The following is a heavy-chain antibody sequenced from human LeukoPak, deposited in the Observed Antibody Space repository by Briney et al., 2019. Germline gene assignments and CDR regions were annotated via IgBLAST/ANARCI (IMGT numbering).Heavy chain of an antibody. CDR3: ARDIFSRVYYDSSGPSSDY. D-gene: IGHD3-22*01. J-gene: IGHJ4*02. CDR1: GYTFTGYY. CDR2: INPNSGGT. Sequence: ASVKVSCKASGYTFTGYYMHWVRQAPGQGLEWMGWINPNSGGTNYAQKFQGWVTMTRDTSISTAYMELSRLRSDDTAVYYCARDIFSRVYYDSSGPSSDYWGQGTLVTVSS. V-gene: IGHV1-2*04.